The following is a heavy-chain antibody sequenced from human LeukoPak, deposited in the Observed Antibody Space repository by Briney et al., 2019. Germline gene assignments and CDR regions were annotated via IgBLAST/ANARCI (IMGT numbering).Heavy chain of an antibody. J-gene: IGHJ4*02. D-gene: IGHD3-22*01. CDR2: ISGSGGST. V-gene: IGHV3-23*01. Sequence: PGGSLRLSCAASGFTFSSYAMSWVRQAPGKGLEWVLAISGSGGSTYYADSVKGRFTISRDNSKNTLYLQMNSLRAEDTAVYYCASLTTGYYSWYFDYWGQGTLVTVSS. CDR1: GFTFSSYA. CDR3: ASLTTGYYSWYFDY.